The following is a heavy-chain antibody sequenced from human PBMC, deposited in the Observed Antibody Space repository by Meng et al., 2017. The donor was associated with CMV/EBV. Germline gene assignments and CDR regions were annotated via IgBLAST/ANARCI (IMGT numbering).Heavy chain of an antibody. D-gene: IGHD5-12*01. CDR1: GYTFTSYD. V-gene: IGHV1-8*01. CDR3: ARYRVDIVATTPFDY. J-gene: IGHJ4*02. Sequence: ASVKVSCKASGYTFTSYDINWVRQATGQGLEWMGWMNPNSGSTGYAQKFQGRVTMTRNTSISTAYMELSSLRSEDTAVYYCARYRVDIVATTPFDYWGQGTLVTVSS. CDR2: MNPNSGST.